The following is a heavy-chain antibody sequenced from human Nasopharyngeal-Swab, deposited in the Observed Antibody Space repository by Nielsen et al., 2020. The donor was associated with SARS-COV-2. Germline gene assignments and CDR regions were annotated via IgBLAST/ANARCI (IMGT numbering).Heavy chain of an antibody. J-gene: IGHJ4*01. CDR1: GFTFSPYT. D-gene: IGHD3-22*01. V-gene: IGHV3-48*04. CDR3: AKRHDLDISGYYSFAY. CDR2: ITSGNSV. Sequence: GESLKISCATSGFTFSPYTMTWVRQAPGKGLQWISYITSGNSVQYADSVRGRFTISRDNAKNSLYLQMNSLTAEDTAVYYCAKRHDLDISGYYSFAYWGHGTLVTVSP.